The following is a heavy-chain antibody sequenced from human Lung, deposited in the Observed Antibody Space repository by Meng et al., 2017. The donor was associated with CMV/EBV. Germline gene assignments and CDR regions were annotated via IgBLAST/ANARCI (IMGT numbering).Heavy chain of an antibody. Sequence: RTSCAASGFSFSNFYMNWVRQAPGKGLEWVASISSGSAYIFYADTVKGRFTISRDNAKDSLYLQMNSLRAEDTAVYYCARAYSSSSNGWFDPWGQGTXVTVSS. D-gene: IGHD6-6*01. J-gene: IGHJ5*02. CDR3: ARAYSSSSNGWFDP. CDR1: GFSFSNFY. CDR2: ISSGSAYI. V-gene: IGHV3-21*01.